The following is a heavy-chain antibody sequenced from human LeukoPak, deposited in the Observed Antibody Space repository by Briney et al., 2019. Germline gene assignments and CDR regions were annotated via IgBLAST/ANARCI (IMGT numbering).Heavy chain of an antibody. CDR2: INPNSGGT. V-gene: IGHV1-2*02. CDR3: ARVIYCSGGSCYSRAFDI. CDR1: GYTFTGYY. D-gene: IGHD2-15*01. J-gene: IGHJ3*02. Sequence: ASVKVSCKASGYTFTGYYMHWVRQAPGQGLEWMGWINPNSGGTNYQGRVTMTRDTSISTAHMELSRLRSDDTAVYYCARVIYCSGGSCYSRAFDIWGQGTMVTVSS.